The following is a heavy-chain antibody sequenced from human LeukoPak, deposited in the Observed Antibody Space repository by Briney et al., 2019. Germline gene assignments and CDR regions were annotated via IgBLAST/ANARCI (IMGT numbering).Heavy chain of an antibody. CDR3: ARAYHYDSSGYYDY. CDR2: GST. Sequence: GSTNYNPSLKSRVTISVDTSKKQFSLKLSSVTAADTAVYYRARAYHYDSSGYYDYWGQGTLVTVSS. J-gene: IGHJ4*02. D-gene: IGHD3-22*01. V-gene: IGHV4-59*01.